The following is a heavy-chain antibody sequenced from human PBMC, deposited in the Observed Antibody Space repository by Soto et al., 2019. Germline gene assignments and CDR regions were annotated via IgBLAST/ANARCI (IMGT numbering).Heavy chain of an antibody. CDR3: ARDDESGWFDP. CDR1: GGSISSGGYS. V-gene: IGHV4-30-2*01. Sequence: QLQLQESGSGLVKPSQTLSLTCAVSGGSISSGGYSWSWIRQPPGKGLEWIGYIYHSGSTYYNPSLNSRVTISVDRSKNQFSLKLSSVTATDTAVYYCARDDESGWFDPWGQGTLVTVSS. J-gene: IGHJ5*02. D-gene: IGHD3-10*01. CDR2: IYHSGST.